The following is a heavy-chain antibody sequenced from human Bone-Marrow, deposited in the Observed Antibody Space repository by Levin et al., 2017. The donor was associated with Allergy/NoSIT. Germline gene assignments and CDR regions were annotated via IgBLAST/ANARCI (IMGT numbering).Heavy chain of an antibody. V-gene: IGHV3-74*01. CDR3: ARAGPYDYVWGSYRYNNAFDI. CDR2: INSDGSST. D-gene: IGHD3-16*02. Sequence: LSLTCAASGFTFSSYWMHWVRQAPGKGLVWVSRINSDGSSTSYADSVKGRFTISRDNAKNTLYLQMNSLRAEDTAVYYCARAGPYDYVWGSYRYNNAFDIWGQGTMVTVSS. CDR1: GFTFSSYW. J-gene: IGHJ3*02.